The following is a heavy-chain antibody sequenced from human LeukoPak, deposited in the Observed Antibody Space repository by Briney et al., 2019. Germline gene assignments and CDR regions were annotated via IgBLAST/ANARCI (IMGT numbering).Heavy chain of an antibody. CDR2: IKSKTDGGTT. CDR1: GFTFRNAW. V-gene: IGHV3-15*01. Sequence: PGGSLRLSCAVSGFTFRNAWMSWVRQAPGKGLEWVGRIKSKTDGGTTDYAAPVKGRFTISRDDSKNTLYQQMNSLKTEDTAVYYCTTDRQLTLRHFDLWGRGTLVTVSS. J-gene: IGHJ2*01. D-gene: IGHD1-1*01. CDR3: TTDRQLTLRHFDL.